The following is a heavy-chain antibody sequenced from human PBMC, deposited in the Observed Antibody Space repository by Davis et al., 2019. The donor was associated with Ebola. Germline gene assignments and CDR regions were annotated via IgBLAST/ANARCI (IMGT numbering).Heavy chain of an antibody. CDR2: ISYDGSNK. V-gene: IGHV3-30-3*01. D-gene: IGHD3-10*01. Sequence: GESLKISCAASGFTFSSYAMHWVRQAPGKGLEWVAVISYDGSNKYYADSVKGRFTISRDNSKNTLYLQMNSLRAEDTAVYYCARVSPRSGAFDIWGQGTMVTVSS. CDR3: ARVSPRSGAFDI. J-gene: IGHJ3*02. CDR1: GFTFSSYA.